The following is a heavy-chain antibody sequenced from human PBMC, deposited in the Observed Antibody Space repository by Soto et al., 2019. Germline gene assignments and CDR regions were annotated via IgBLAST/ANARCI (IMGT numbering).Heavy chain of an antibody. CDR2: IWYDGSNK. Sequence: GSLRLSCAASGFTFSSYGMHWVRQAPGKGLEWVAVIWYDGSNKYYADSVKGRFTISRDNSKNTLYLQMNSLRAEDTAVYYCARDSGMWAYGMDVWGQGTTVTVSS. D-gene: IGHD1-20*01. CDR1: GFTFSSYG. V-gene: IGHV3-33*01. J-gene: IGHJ6*02. CDR3: ARDSGMWAYGMDV.